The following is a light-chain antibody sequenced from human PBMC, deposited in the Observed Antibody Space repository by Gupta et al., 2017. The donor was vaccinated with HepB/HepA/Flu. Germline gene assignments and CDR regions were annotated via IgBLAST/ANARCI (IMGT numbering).Light chain of an antibody. V-gene: IGKV1-39*01. CDR3: QQSYSAPRFT. Sequence: DIQMTQSPSSLSASVGDRVTITCRASQSVGTSLHWYQQKPGKAPNLLIYSASSLQSGVPSRFSGSGSGTDFTLTISSLQAEDFATYHCQQSYSAPRFTFGHGTNVAIK. CDR1: QSVGTS. J-gene: IGKJ3*01. CDR2: SAS.